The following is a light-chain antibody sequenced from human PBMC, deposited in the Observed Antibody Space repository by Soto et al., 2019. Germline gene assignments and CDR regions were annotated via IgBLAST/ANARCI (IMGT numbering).Light chain of an antibody. CDR2: AAS. CDR3: QQTKGFPLP. CDR1: QDINNH. Sequence: DIQMTQSPSYLSASQGDRVTITCGASQDINNHLAWYQQIPGKAPKLLIVAASTLQSGVPSRFSASGSGTDFTLTVGGLQPEAAATYYCQQTKGFPLPLGGGTKVDIK. J-gene: IGKJ4*01. V-gene: IGKV1-12*01.